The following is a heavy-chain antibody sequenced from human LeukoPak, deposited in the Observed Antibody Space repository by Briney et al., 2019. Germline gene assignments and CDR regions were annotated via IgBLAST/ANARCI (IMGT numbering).Heavy chain of an antibody. CDR2: IKQDGSEK. D-gene: IGHD5-24*01. CDR3: SRAVRDGHKGDS. Sequence: PGGSLRLSCAASGFTFRTYRMTWVRQAPGKGLEWVANIKQDGSEKYYMGSVLGRFIISRDNAKNSLYLQMDSLRVEDTALYFCSRAVRDGHKGDSWGQGTLVTVSS. J-gene: IGHJ4*02. V-gene: IGHV3-7*01. CDR1: GFTFRTYR.